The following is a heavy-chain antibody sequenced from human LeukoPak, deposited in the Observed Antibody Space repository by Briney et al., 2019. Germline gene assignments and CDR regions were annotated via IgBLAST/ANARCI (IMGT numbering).Heavy chain of an antibody. CDR2: INQDGSGK. V-gene: IGHV3-7*01. J-gene: IGHJ4*02. Sequence: GGSLRLSCAASGFTFINYWMSWVRQAPGKGLEWVANINQDGSGKYYVDTVKGRFTISRDNAKNSLYLQMNSLRAEDTAVYYCAKNRPEMARTPYYFDYWGQGTLVTVSS. CDR1: GFTFINYW. CDR3: AKNRPEMARTPYYFDY. D-gene: IGHD5-24*01.